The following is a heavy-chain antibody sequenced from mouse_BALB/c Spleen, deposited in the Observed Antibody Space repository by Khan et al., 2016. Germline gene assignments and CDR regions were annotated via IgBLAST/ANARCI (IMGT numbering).Heavy chain of an antibody. J-gene: IGHJ4*01. V-gene: IGHV1-80*01. CDR3: AKLPGTGEAMDY. Sequence: QVQLQQSGAELVRPGSSVKISCKASGYAFSSYWMNWVKQRPGQGLEWIGQIYPGDGDTNYNGKFKGKATLTADKSSSTAYMQLSSLTSEDAAVYCCAKLPGTGEAMDYWGQGTSVTVSS. CDR2: IYPGDGDT. D-gene: IGHD4-1*01. CDR1: GYAFSSYW.